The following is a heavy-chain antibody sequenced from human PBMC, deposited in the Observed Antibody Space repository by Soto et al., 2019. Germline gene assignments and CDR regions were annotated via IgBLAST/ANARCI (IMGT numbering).Heavy chain of an antibody. D-gene: IGHD6-19*01. Sequence: EVQLLESGGGLVQPGGSLRLSCAASGFTFSSYAMSWVRQAPGKGLEWVSAISGSGGSTYYADSVKGRFTISRDNSKNTLYLRMDSLGAEDTAVYYCAKDRQVGAVAVGYWGQGTLVTVSS. V-gene: IGHV3-23*01. J-gene: IGHJ4*02. CDR2: ISGSGGST. CDR1: GFTFSSYA. CDR3: AKDRQVGAVAVGY.